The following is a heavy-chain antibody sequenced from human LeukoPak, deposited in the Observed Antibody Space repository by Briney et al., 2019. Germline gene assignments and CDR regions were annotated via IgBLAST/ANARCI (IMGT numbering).Heavy chain of an antibody. CDR2: IKEDGNEK. J-gene: IGHJ4*02. CDR1: GLTFSNYW. Sequence: GGSLGLSCAASGLTFSNYWMSWVRQAPGKGLEWVANIKEDGNEKYYVDSVKGRFTISRDNAKKSLYLQMNGLRAEDTAVYYCARDRSRFYYWGQGTPVTVSS. CDR3: ARDRSRFYY. D-gene: IGHD2-2*01. V-gene: IGHV3-7*01.